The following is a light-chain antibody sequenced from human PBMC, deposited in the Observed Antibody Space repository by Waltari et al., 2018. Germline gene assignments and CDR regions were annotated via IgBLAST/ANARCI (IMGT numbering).Light chain of an antibody. V-gene: IGKV1-17*03. J-gene: IGKJ2*03. CDR2: SAS. CDR3: LQHNSSPPGYS. Sequence: DIQMTQPPSAMSSSVGDRVTITCRASQDIKNYLAWFQRKPGKVPRRLMYSASSLQSGVPSRFSGSRSGTEFTLTPSSLQPEDFATYYCLQHNSSPPGYSLGQGTKLEI. CDR1: QDIKNY.